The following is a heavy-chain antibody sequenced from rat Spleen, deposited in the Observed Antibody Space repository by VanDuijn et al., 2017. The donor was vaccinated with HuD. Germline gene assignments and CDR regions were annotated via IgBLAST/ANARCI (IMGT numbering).Heavy chain of an antibody. Sequence: QVQLKESGPGLVQPSETLSLTCTVSGFSLTSYGVSWVRQPSGQGPEWMGKVWYDGDTAYNSTLKSRLSISRDTSKNQVFLKLNSLQIDDTGIYYCARAGEFGVDRDWLTHWGQGSLVTVSS. V-gene: IGHV2-34*01. CDR2: VWYDGDT. CDR3: ARAGEFGVDRDWLTH. D-gene: IGHD4-3*01. J-gene: IGHJ3*01. CDR1: GFSLTSYG.